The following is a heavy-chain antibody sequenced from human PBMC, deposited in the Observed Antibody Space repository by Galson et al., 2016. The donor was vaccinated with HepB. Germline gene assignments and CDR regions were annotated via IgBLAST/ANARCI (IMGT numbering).Heavy chain of an antibody. CDR1: GHSSREYY. CDR3: ARSTGGFRGGRSGYDFFE. CDR2: VNHLGRK. Sequence: ETLSLTCAVSGHSSREYYWSWIRQAPEKGLEWIGEVNHLGRKIYSPFLQSRVTLSMDTSRTQFSLSLKSVTAADTAIYFCARSTGGFRGGRSGYDFFEGGQATVVTVSS. D-gene: IGHD3-3*01. J-gene: IGHJ1*01. V-gene: IGHV4-34*01.